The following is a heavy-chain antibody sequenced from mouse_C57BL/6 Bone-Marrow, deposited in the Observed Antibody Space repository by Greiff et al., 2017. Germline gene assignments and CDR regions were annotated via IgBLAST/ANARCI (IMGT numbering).Heavy chain of an antibody. CDR2: IDPETGGT. D-gene: IGHD1-1*01. J-gene: IGHJ2*01. CDR1: GYTFTDYE. CDR3: TRNYGSSYGY. V-gene: IGHV1-15*01. Sequence: QVQLQQSGAELVRPGASVTLSCKASGYTFTDYEMHWVKQTPVHGLEWIGAIDPETGGTAYNQKFKGKAILTADKSSSTAYMELLSLTSEDSAGYYCTRNYGSSYGYWGQGTTLTVSS.